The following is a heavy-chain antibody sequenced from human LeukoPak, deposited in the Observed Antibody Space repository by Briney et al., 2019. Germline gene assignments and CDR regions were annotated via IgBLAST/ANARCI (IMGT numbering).Heavy chain of an antibody. CDR1: GYTFTSYG. D-gene: IGHD3-22*01. J-gene: IGHJ4*02. CDR3: ARVKDYYDSSGYYLSYFDY. CDR2: ISAYNGNT. V-gene: IGHV1-18*01. Sequence: GASVKVSCKASGYTFTSYGISWVRQAPGQGPEWMGWISAYNGNTNYAQKLQGRVTMTTDTSTSTAYMELRSLRSDDTAVYYCARVKDYYDSSGYYLSYFDYWGQGTLVTVSS.